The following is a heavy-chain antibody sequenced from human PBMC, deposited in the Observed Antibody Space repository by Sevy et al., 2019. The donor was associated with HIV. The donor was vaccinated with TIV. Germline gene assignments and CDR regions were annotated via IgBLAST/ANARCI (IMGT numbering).Heavy chain of an antibody. CDR3: AKDMALAVAGHFDY. V-gene: IGHV3-9*01. J-gene: IGHJ4*02. CDR1: GFTFDDYA. Sequence: GGSLRLSCAASGFTFDDYAMHWVRQAPGKGLEWVSGISWNSGSIGYADSVKGRFTISRDNAKNSLYLQMNSLRAEDTALYYCAKDMALAVAGHFDYWGQGTGHRLL. CDR2: ISWNSGSI. D-gene: IGHD6-19*01.